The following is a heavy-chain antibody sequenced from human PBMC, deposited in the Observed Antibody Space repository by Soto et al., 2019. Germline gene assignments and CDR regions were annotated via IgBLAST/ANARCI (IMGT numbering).Heavy chain of an antibody. CDR2: ISYDGSNK. J-gene: IGHJ6*02. Sequence: GWSLRLSCAASGFTFSSYAMHWVRQAPGKGLEWVAVISYDGSNKYYADSVKGRFTISRDNSKNTLYLQMNSLRAEDTAVYYCARERRWLQRDYYYYGMHVWGQGTPVILS. CDR1: GFTFSSYA. CDR3: ARERRWLQRDYYYYGMHV. D-gene: IGHD5-12*01. V-gene: IGHV3-30-3*01.